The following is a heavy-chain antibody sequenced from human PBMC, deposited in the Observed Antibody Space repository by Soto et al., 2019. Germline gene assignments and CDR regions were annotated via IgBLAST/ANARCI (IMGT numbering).Heavy chain of an antibody. J-gene: IGHJ6*02. Sequence: ASVKVSCKASGYTFTSYGISWVRQAPGQGLEWMGWISAYNGNTNYAQKLQGRVTMTTDTSTSTAYMELRSLRSDDTAVYYCATVRIVVVTGDAYYYYGMDVWGQGTTVTVSS. CDR3: ATVRIVVVTGDAYYYYGMDV. V-gene: IGHV1-18*04. CDR1: GYTFTSYG. D-gene: IGHD2-2*01. CDR2: ISAYNGNT.